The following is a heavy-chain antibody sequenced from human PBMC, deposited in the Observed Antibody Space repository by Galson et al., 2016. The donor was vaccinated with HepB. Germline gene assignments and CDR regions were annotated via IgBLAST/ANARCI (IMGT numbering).Heavy chain of an antibody. D-gene: IGHD6-13*01. CDR1: GGSLTTSFYY. Sequence: SETLSLTCSVSGGSLTTSFYYWSWIRQPPGKGLEWIGYIYHSGSTNYNPSLKSRVTISVDTSKNQLSLRLTSVTAADTAVYYCATLSVIAAHFDHWGQGTLVTVSS. CDR3: ATLSVIAAHFDH. CDR2: IYHSGST. J-gene: IGHJ4*02. V-gene: IGHV4-61*01.